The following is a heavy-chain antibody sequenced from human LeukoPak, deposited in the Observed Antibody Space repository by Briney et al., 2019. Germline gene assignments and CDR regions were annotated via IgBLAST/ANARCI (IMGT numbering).Heavy chain of an antibody. J-gene: IGHJ6*03. CDR2: IYYSGST. CDR3: ARGQLERSYYYYMDV. CDR1: GGSISSYY. V-gene: IGHV4-59*04. Sequence: SETLSLTCTVSGGSISSYYWSWIRQPPGKGPEWIGYIYYSGSTYYNPSLKSRVTISVDTSKNQFSLKLSSVTAADTAVYYCARGQLERSYYYYMDVWGKGTTVTISS. D-gene: IGHD1-1*01.